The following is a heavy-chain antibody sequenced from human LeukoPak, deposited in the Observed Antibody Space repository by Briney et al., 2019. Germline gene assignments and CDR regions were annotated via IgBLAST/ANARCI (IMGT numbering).Heavy chain of an antibody. CDR2: ISGSGGST. J-gene: IGHJ6*03. D-gene: IGHD2-2*01. CDR1: GFTFSSYS. CDR3: ARVGCSSTSCPLDYYYYYMDV. V-gene: IGHV3-23*01. Sequence: PGGSLRLSCAASGFTFSSYSMNWVRQAPGKGLEWVSAISGSGGSTYYADSVKGRFTISRDNSENTLYLQMNSLRAEDTAVYYCARVGCSSTSCPLDYYYYYMDVWGKGTTVTVSS.